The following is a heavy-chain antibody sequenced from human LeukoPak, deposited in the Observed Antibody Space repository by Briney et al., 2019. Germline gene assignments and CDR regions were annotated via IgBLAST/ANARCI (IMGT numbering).Heavy chain of an antibody. Sequence: SETLSLTCTVSGGSISSYYWSWIRQPPGKGLEWIGYIYYSGSTNYNPSLKSRVTISVDTSKNQFSLKLSSVTAADTAVYYCARQFGYSSSWSFDYWGQGTLVTVSS. CDR3: ARQFGYSSSWSFDY. CDR1: GGSISSYY. CDR2: IYYSGST. D-gene: IGHD6-13*01. V-gene: IGHV4-59*01. J-gene: IGHJ4*02.